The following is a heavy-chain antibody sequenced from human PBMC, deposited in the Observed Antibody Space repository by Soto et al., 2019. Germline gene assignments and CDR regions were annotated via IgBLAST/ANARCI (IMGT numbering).Heavy chain of an antibody. V-gene: IGHV3-7*01. J-gene: IGHJ4*01. CDR1: GFTFSSYW. Sequence: EVQLVESGGGLVQPGGSLRLSCAASGFTFSSYWMSWVLQAPGKGLEWVANIKQDGSEKYYVDSVKGRFTISRDNAKNSPYLQMNSLRGGDAAVYYCARDDLDWNYEGRYDFDYWGQGTLVTVS. D-gene: IGHD1-7*01. CDR3: ARDDLDWNYEGRYDFDY. CDR2: IKQDGSEK.